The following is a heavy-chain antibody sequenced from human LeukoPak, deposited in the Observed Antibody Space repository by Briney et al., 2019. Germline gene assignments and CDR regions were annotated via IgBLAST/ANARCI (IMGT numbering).Heavy chain of an antibody. J-gene: IGHJ5*02. Sequence: PSETLSLTCTVSGGSISSYYWSWIRQPAGKGLEWIGRIYTSGSTNYNPSLKSRVTMSVDTSKNQFSLKLSSVTAADTAMYYCAREKRLWLGDWFDPWGQGTLVTVSS. CDR2: IYTSGST. V-gene: IGHV4-4*07. CDR1: GGSISSYY. CDR3: AREKRLWLGDWFDP. D-gene: IGHD5-12*01.